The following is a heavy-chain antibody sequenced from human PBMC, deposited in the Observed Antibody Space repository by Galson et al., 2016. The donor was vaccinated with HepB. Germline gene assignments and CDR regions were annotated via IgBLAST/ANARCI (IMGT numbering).Heavy chain of an antibody. Sequence: CAISGDSVSSNSAAWNWIRQSPSRGLEWLGRTYYRSKWYNDYAVSVKSRVTINPDTSKNQFSLHLNSVTPEDTAVYYCARANGDFIYYYYYYFMDVWGKGPTLTVAS. J-gene: IGHJ6*03. CDR2: TYYRSKWYN. D-gene: IGHD4-17*01. V-gene: IGHV6-1*01. CDR3: ARANGDFIYYYYYYFMDV. CDR1: GDSVSSNSAA.